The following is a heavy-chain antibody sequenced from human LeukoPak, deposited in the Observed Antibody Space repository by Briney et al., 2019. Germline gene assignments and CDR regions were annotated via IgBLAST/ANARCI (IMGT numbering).Heavy chain of an antibody. CDR3: ARDHYSGTGSQYFYYGMDV. CDR2: IYYSGGT. V-gene: IGHV4-59*12. CDR1: GGSISTYY. D-gene: IGHD6-19*01. J-gene: IGHJ6*02. Sequence: PSETLSLTCTVSGGSISTYYWSWIRQPPGKGLEWIGYIYYSGGTNYNPSLKSRVTISVDTSKNQFSLRLSSVTAADTAVYYCARDHYSGTGSQYFYYGMDVWGQGTTVTVSS.